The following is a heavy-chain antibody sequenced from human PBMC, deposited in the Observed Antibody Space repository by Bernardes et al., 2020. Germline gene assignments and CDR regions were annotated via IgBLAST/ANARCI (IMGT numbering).Heavy chain of an antibody. J-gene: IGHJ4*02. CDR3: AKDRYGSGFDY. D-gene: IGHD6-25*01. CDR2: ISYDGSNK. Sequence: GSLRLSCAASGFTFSSYGMHWVRQAPGKGLEWVAVISYDGSNKYYADSVKGRFTISRDNSKNTLYLQMNSLRAEDTAVYYCAKDRYGSGFDYWGQGTLVTVSS. CDR1: GFTFSSYG. V-gene: IGHV3-30*18.